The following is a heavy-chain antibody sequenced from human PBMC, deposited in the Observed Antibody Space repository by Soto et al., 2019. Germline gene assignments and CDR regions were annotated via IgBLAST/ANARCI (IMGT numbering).Heavy chain of an antibody. D-gene: IGHD3-16*02. CDR1: GGTLRSYA. V-gene: IGHV1-69*13. CDR3: SLGPTSLGTKGYRQEVFDP. Sequence: SVKVSCKASGGTLRSYAISWLRQAPGQGLEWMGGIIPMVDTSNYAQKFHGRLTIRADDSRTTTYMDLTSLGSEETAGDFSSLGPTSLGTKGYRQEVFDPWVQGSLATVST. CDR2: IIPMVDTS. J-gene: IGHJ5*01.